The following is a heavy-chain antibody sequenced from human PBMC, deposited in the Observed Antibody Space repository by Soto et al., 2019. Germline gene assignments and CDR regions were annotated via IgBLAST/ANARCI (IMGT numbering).Heavy chain of an antibody. CDR2: IWYDGSND. D-gene: IGHD5-18*01. CDR3: GRGYNYADY. CDR1: GFSFSTYG. Sequence: GVSLRLSCAASGFSFSTYGMQGVRQAPGKGLEWVAEIWYDGSNDFYSDSVKGRFTISRDNAKNTLFLQMNSLRAEDTAMYYCGRGYNYADYWGQGTQVTVSS. J-gene: IGHJ4*02. V-gene: IGHV3-33*01.